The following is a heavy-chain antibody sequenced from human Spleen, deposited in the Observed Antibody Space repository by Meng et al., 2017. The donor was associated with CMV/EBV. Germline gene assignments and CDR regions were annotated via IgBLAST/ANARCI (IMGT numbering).Heavy chain of an antibody. J-gene: IGHJ4*02. CDR1: GFTFSSYS. V-gene: IGHV3-21*01. Sequence: LSCAASGFTFSSYSMNWVRQAPGKGLEWVSSISSSSSYIYYADSVKGRFTISRDNAKNSLYLQMNSLRAEDTAVYYCALGDWGRFDYWGQGTLVTVSS. CDR2: ISSSSSYI. CDR3: ALGDWGRFDY. D-gene: IGHD2-21*01.